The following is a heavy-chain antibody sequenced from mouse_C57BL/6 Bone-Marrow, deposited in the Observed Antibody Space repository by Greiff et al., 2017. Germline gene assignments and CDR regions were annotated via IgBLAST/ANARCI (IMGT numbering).Heavy chain of an antibody. CDR3: AETFYYAMDY. CDR2: INPSSGYT. J-gene: IGHJ4*01. V-gene: IGHV1-7*01. CDR1: GYTFTSYW. Sequence: QVHVKQSGAELAKPGASVKLSCKASGYTFTSYWMHWVKQRPGQGLEWIGYINPSSGYTKYNQKFKDKATLTADKSSSTAFMQLSNLTYEDSAVYYCAETFYYAMDYWGQGTSVTVSS.